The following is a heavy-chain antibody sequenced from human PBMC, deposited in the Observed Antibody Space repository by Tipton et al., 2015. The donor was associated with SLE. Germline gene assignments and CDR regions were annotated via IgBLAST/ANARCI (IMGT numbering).Heavy chain of an antibody. J-gene: IGHJ5*02. D-gene: IGHD6-6*01. V-gene: IGHV4-39*01. CDR3: ARHVTARPMDP. CDR2: IYYSGST. Sequence: TLSLTCTVSGGSISSSSYYWGWIRQPPGKGLEWIGRIYYSGSTYYNPSLKSRFIISVDTSKNHFSLKVSSVTAADTAVYYCARHVTARPMDPWGQGTLVTVTS. CDR1: GGSISSSSYY.